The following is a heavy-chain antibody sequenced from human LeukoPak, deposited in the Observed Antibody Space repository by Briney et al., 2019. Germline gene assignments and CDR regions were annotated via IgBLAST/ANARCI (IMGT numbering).Heavy chain of an antibody. D-gene: IGHD2-2*02. Sequence: GGSLRLSCAASGFTFSSYWMSWVRQAPGKGLEWVANIKQDGSEKFYVDSVKGRFTISRDNAKNSLYLQMNSLRAEDTAVYYCARDPYCSSTSCYTTRWYWGQGTLVTVSS. CDR3: ARDPYCSSTSCYTTRWY. J-gene: IGHJ4*02. V-gene: IGHV3-7*01. CDR2: IKQDGSEK. CDR1: GFTFSSYW.